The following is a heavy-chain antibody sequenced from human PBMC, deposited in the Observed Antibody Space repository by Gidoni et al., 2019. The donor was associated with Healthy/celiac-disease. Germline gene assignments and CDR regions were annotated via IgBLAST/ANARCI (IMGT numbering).Heavy chain of an antibody. Sequence: QVQLVESGGGVVQPGRSLRLSCAASGFTFSSYGMHWVRQAPGKGLEWVAVISYDGSNKYYADSVKGRFTISRDNSKNTLYLQMNSLRAEDTAVYYCAKDHSASLTVVNPPPIDYWGQGTLVTVSS. CDR3: AKDHSASLTVVNPPPIDY. V-gene: IGHV3-30*18. D-gene: IGHD3-22*01. CDR1: GFTFSSYG. J-gene: IGHJ4*02. CDR2: ISYDGSNK.